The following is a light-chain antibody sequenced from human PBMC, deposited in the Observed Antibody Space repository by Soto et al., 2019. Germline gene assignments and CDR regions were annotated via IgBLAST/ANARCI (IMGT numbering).Light chain of an antibody. CDR1: QSINTW. Sequence: DIQMTQSPSTLSASVGDRVTITCRPSQSINTWLAWYQKKPGKAPKLLIQKASSLESGVPSRFSGSGSGTECTLTITSLQPDDFATYYCQQYHNFFPTFGQGTKLEIK. CDR3: QQYHNFFPT. CDR2: KAS. J-gene: IGKJ2*01. V-gene: IGKV1-5*03.